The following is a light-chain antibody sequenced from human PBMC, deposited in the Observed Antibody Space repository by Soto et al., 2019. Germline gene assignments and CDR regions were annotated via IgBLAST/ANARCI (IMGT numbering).Light chain of an antibody. CDR1: QSFNSN. CDR2: GAS. V-gene: IGKV3-15*01. J-gene: IGKJ1*01. CDR3: QQYNSWPRT. Sequence: EIVMTQSPATLSVSPGERATLSCRASQSFNSNLAWYQQKPGQAPRLLIYGASSRATGIPARFSGSGSGTEFTLTITSLQSEDFAVYYCQQYNSWPRTFGQGTKVDI.